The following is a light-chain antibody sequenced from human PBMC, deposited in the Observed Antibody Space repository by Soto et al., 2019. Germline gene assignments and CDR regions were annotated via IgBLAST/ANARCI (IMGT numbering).Light chain of an antibody. V-gene: IGKV3-20*01. J-gene: IGKJ2*01. Sequence: EIVLTQSPGTLSLSPGERATLSCRASQSVSSSYLAWYQQKPGQATRLLIYGASSRATGIPDRFSGSGAGTDVTLTISRLEPEDFAVYYCQQYGSSPYTFGPGTKLEIK. CDR3: QQYGSSPYT. CDR2: GAS. CDR1: QSVSSSY.